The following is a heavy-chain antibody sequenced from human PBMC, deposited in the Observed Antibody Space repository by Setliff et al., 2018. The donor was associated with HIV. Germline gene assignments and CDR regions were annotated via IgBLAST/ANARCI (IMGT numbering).Heavy chain of an antibody. CDR3: ARLGDFWSGYYYFDY. D-gene: IGHD3-3*01. Sequence: ASVKVSCKASGYTFTSYYMHWVRQAPGQGLEWMRIINPSGDSTSYAQKFQGRVTMTRDTSTNTVYMELSSLRSEDTAVYYCARLGDFWSGYYYFDYWGQGTLVTSPQ. CDR1: GYTFTSYY. V-gene: IGHV1-46*01. CDR2: INPSGDST. J-gene: IGHJ4*02.